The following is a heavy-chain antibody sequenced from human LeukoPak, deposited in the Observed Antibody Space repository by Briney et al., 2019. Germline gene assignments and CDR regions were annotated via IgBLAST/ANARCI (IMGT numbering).Heavy chain of an antibody. D-gene: IGHD6-13*01. J-gene: IGHJ5*02. CDR2: IYPGDSDT. V-gene: IGHV5-51*01. Sequence: GESLKISCKGSGYDFTTYWIAWVRQMPGKGLEWMGIIYPGDSDTRYSPSFQGQVTISADKSISTAYLQWSSLKASDTAMYYCARGLIGGIAAPRLPLEPWGQGTLVTVSS. CDR1: GYDFTTYW. CDR3: ARGLIGGIAAPRLPLEP.